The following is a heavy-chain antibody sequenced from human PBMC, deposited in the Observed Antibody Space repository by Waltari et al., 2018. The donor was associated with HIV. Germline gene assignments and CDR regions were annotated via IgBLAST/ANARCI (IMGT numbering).Heavy chain of an antibody. CDR3: ARLKYSSGWYIDY. CDR2: IYYSGST. V-gene: IGHV4-39*01. Sequence: QLQLQESGPGLVKPSETLSLTCPVSGGSISSRSYYWGWLRQPPGKGLEWTGSIYYSGSTYYNPSLKSRVTISVDTSKNQFSLKLSSVTAADTAVYYCARLKYSSGWYIDYWGQGTLVTVSS. CDR1: GGSISSRSYY. D-gene: IGHD6-19*01. J-gene: IGHJ4*02.